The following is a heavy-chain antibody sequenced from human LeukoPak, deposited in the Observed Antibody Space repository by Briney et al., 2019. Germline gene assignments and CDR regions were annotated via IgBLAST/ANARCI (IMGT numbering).Heavy chain of an antibody. Sequence: PGGSLRLSCAASGFTFDDYAMHWVRQAPGKGLEWVSGISWNSGSIGYADSVKGRFTISRDNAKNSLYLQMNSLRAEDMASYCCAKDGEYAGGYKSSYFDYWGQGTLVTVSS. D-gene: IGHD3-22*01. CDR3: AKDGEYAGGYKSSYFDY. J-gene: IGHJ4*02. V-gene: IGHV3-9*03. CDR1: GFTFDDYA. CDR2: ISWNSGSI.